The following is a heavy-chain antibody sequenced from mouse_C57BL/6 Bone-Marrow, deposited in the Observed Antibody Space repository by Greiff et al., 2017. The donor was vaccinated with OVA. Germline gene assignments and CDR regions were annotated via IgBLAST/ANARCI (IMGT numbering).Heavy chain of an antibody. CDR3: DRHSYGNSDYYAMDY. D-gene: IGHD1-1*01. Sequence: VQLVESGPGLVAPSQSLSITCTVSGFSLTSYGVPWLRQPPGNGLEWLVVILSDGSTTYNSALKSKLSITKDNPKIHVFLKMTSLTPDDPAIYYSDRHSYGNSDYYAMDYWGQGTSVTVSS. CDR1: GFSLTSYG. J-gene: IGHJ4*01. V-gene: IGHV2-6-1*01. CDR2: ILSDGST.